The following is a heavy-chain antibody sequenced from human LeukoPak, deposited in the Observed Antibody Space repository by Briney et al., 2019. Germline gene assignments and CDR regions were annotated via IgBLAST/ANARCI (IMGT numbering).Heavy chain of an antibody. CDR1: GGSISSYY. V-gene: IGHV4-4*07. CDR3: ARDVKYYYGSGSYKYYMDV. D-gene: IGHD3-10*01. CDR2: IYTSGSA. J-gene: IGHJ6*03. Sequence: PSETLSLTCTVSGGSISSYYWSWIRQPAGKGLEWIGRIYTSGSANYNPSLKSRVTMSVDTSKNQFSLKLSSVTAADTAVYYCARDVKYYYGSGSYKYYMDVWGKGTTVTISS.